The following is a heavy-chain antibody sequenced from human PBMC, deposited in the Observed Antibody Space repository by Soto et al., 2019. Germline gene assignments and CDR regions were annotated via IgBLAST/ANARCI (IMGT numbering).Heavy chain of an antibody. Sequence: GGSLRLSCAASGFTFDDYAMHWVRQAPGKGLEWVSGISWNSGSIGYADSVKGRFTISRDNAKNSLYLQMNSLRAEDTALYYCAKDMTDGSLAVAGTDYYYYYGMDVWGQGTTVTV. CDR2: ISWNSGSI. D-gene: IGHD6-19*01. J-gene: IGHJ6*02. CDR1: GFTFDDYA. CDR3: AKDMTDGSLAVAGTDYYYYYGMDV. V-gene: IGHV3-9*01.